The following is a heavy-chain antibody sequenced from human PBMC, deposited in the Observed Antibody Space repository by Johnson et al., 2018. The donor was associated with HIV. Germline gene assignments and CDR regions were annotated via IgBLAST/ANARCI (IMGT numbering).Heavy chain of an antibody. CDR2: ISYDGSNK. J-gene: IGHJ3*02. CDR1: GFTFSSYA. CDR3: ARDWGLYSSGWYVDAFDI. D-gene: IGHD6-19*01. Sequence: QVQLVESGGGVVQPGRSLRLSCAASGFTFSSYAMHWVRQAPGKGLEWVAVISYDGSNKYYADSVKGRFTISRDNSTNTLYLQMNSLRAEDTAVYYCARDWGLYSSGWYVDAFDIWGQGTMVTVSS. V-gene: IGHV3-30-3*01.